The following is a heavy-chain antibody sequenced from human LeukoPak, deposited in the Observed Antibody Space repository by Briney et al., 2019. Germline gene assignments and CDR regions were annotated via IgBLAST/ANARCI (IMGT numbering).Heavy chain of an antibody. CDR2: INPNSGGT. Sequence: ASVKVSCKASGYTFTGYYMHWVRQAPGQGLEWMGWINPNSGGTNYAQKFQGRVTMTRDTSISTAYMELSRLRSDDTAVYYCASPAPYYGDLGDYYYGMDVWGQGTTVTVSS. V-gene: IGHV1-2*02. D-gene: IGHD4-17*01. CDR3: ASPAPYYGDLGDYYYGMDV. CDR1: GYTFTGYY. J-gene: IGHJ6*02.